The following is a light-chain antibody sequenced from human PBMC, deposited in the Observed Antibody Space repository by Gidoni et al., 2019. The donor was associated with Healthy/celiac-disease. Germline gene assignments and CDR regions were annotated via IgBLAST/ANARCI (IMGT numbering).Light chain of an antibody. V-gene: IGKV3-15*01. CDR3: QQYNNWSGT. Sequence: IVIPQSPATLSVSPGERATLSCRASQSVSSNLDWYQQKPGQAPRLLIYGASTRATGIPARFSGSGSGTEFTLTISSLQSEDFAVYYCQQYNNWSGTFGQGTKVEIK. CDR2: GAS. CDR1: QSVSSN. J-gene: IGKJ1*01.